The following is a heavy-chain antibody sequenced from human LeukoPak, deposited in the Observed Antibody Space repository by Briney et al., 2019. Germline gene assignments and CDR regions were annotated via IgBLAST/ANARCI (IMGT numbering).Heavy chain of an antibody. D-gene: IGHD3-3*01. CDR3: ARTATYYDFWSGYYVFRELGY. V-gene: IGHV4-34*01. CDR2: INHSGST. J-gene: IGHJ4*02. Sequence: SETLSLTCAVYGGSFSGYYWSWIRQPPGKGLEWIGEINHSGSTNYNPSLKSRVTISVDTSKNQFSLKLSSVTAADTAVCYCARTATYYDFWSGYYVFRELGYWGQGTLVTVSS. CDR1: GGSFSGYY.